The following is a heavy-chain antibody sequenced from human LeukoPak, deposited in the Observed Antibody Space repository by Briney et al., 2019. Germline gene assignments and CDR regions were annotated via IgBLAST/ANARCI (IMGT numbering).Heavy chain of an antibody. CDR2: ISSSGSTI. CDR1: GFTFSSYG. D-gene: IGHD6-19*01. Sequence: SGGSLRLSCAASGFTFSSYGMSWVRQAPGKGLEWVSYISSSGSTIYYADSVKGRFTISRDNAKNSLYLQMNSLRAEDTAVYYCARTRSSGWTNDAFDIWGQGTMVTVSS. J-gene: IGHJ3*02. V-gene: IGHV3-48*04. CDR3: ARTRSSGWTNDAFDI.